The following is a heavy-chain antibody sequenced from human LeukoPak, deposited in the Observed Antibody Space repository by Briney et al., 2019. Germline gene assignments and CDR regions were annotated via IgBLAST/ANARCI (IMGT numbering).Heavy chain of an antibody. CDR1: GYTFTDYY. CDR2: VDPEDGET. Sequence: ASEKVSCKVSGYTFTDYYMHWVQQAPGKGLEWMGLVDPEDGETIYAEKFQGRVTITADTSTDTAYMELSSLRSEDTAVYYCATRDSSGTGGAFDIWGQGTMVTVSS. CDR3: ATRDSSGTGGAFDI. J-gene: IGHJ3*02. V-gene: IGHV1-69-2*01. D-gene: IGHD3-22*01.